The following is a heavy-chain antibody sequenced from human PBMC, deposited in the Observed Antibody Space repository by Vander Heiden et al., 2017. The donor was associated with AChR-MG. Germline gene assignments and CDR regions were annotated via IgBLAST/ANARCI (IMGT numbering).Heavy chain of an antibody. CDR2: ISSSSSYI. V-gene: IGHV3-21*01. J-gene: IGHJ6*02. CDR1: GFTFSSYS. CDR3: ARDLPSLWFGELSLGMDV. D-gene: IGHD3-10*01. Sequence: EVQLVESGGGLVKPGGSLRLSCAASGFTFSSYSMNWVRQAPGKGLEWVSSISSSSSYIYYADSVKGRFTISRDNAKNSLYLQMNSLRAEDTAVYYCARDLPSLWFGELSLGMDVWGQGTTVTVSS.